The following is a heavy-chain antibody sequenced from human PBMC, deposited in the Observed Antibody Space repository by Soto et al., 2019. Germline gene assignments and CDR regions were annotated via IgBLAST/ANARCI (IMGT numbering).Heavy chain of an antibody. CDR2: IAPGGANT. Sequence: EVQLLESGGGLVQPGGSLRLSCVASGFPFSNYVLYWVRQAPGRGLEWVSAIAPGGANTYNVDSVKGRFTISRDDSKDTRYLQMNSLGAEDTGVYYCAKLGVRIGTGGVDYWGQGTLVTVSS. V-gene: IGHV3-23*01. D-gene: IGHD2-21*01. CDR1: GFPFSNYV. CDR3: AKLGVRIGTGGVDY. J-gene: IGHJ4*02.